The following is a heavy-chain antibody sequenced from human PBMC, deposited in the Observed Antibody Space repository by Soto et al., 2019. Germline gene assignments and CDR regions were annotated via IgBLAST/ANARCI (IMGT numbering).Heavy chain of an antibody. V-gene: IGHV4-30-4*01. Sequence: QVQLQESGPGLVKPSQTLSLTCTVSGGSISSGDYYWSWIRQPPGKGLEWIGYIYYSGSTYYNPSLKSRVTISVDTSKNQFSLKLSSVTAADTAVYYCARGGEYDYGDYYYGMDVWGQGTTVTVSS. D-gene: IGHD4-17*01. CDR2: IYYSGST. J-gene: IGHJ6*02. CDR3: ARGGEYDYGDYYYGMDV. CDR1: GGSISSGDYY.